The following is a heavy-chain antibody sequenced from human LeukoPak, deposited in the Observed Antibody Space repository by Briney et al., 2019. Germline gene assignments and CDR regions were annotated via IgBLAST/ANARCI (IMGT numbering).Heavy chain of an antibody. J-gene: IGHJ4*02. CDR3: AKEGRDGYNYQGYFDY. D-gene: IGHD5-24*01. V-gene: IGHV3-48*03. CDR2: ISSSGSTI. Sequence: PGGSLRLSCAASGFTFSSYEMNWVRQAPGKGLEWVSYISSSGSTIYYADSVKGRFTISRDNAKNSLYLQMNSLRAEDTAVYYCAKEGRDGYNYQGYFDYWGQGTLVTVSS. CDR1: GFTFSSYE.